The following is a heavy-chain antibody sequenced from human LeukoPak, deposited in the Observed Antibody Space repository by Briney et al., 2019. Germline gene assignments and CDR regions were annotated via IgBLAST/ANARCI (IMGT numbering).Heavy chain of an antibody. V-gene: IGHV4-59*08. CDR1: GGSISSYY. CDR3: ARLRNYYDSSGYYYYFDY. J-gene: IGHJ4*02. CDR2: IYYSGST. Sequence: PSETLSLTCTVSGGSISSYYWSWIRQPPGRGLKWIGYIYYSGSTNYNPSLKSRITISVDTSKNQFSLKLSSVTAADTAVYYCARLRNYYDSSGYYYYFDYWGQGTLVTVSS. D-gene: IGHD3-22*01.